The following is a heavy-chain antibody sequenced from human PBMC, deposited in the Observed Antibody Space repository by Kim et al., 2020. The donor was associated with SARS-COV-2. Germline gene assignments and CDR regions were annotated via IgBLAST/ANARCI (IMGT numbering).Heavy chain of an antibody. CDR1: GDSVSSNSAA. CDR3: ARVRESSGWLDYYYYMDV. CDR2: TYYRSKWYN. D-gene: IGHD6-19*01. J-gene: IGHJ6*03. V-gene: IGHV6-1*01. Sequence: SQTLSLTCAISGDSVSSNSAAWNWIRQSPSRGLEWLGRTYYRSKWYNDYAVSVKSRITINPDTSKNQFSLQLNSVTPEDTAVYYCARVRESSGWLDYYYYMDVWGTGTTVTVSS.